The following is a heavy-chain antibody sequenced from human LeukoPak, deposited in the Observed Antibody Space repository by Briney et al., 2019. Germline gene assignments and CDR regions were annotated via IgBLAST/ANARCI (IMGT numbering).Heavy chain of an antibody. CDR1: GFTFSSYG. CDR2: ISGSGGST. J-gene: IGHJ4*02. CDR3: AKEDHYDSSGYYYPGYFDY. V-gene: IGHV3-23*01. D-gene: IGHD3-22*01. Sequence: GGSLRLSCAASGFTFSSYGMSWARQAPGKGLEWVSAISGSGGSTYYADSVKGRFTISRDNSKNTLYLQMNSLRAEDTAVYYCAKEDHYDSSGYYYPGYFDYWGQGTLVTVSS.